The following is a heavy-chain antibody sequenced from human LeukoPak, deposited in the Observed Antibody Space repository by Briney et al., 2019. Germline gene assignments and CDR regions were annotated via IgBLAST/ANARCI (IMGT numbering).Heavy chain of an antibody. CDR1: GGSISSGVYY. J-gene: IGHJ6*02. Sequence: SETLSLTCTVSGGSISSGVYYWSWIRQHPGKGLEWIGYIYYSGSTNYNPSPKSRVTISVDTSKNQFSLKLSSVTAADTAVYYCARHLLYYYDSSGYSSYYYGMDVWGQGTTVTVSS. V-gene: IGHV4-61*08. D-gene: IGHD3-22*01. CDR2: IYYSGST. CDR3: ARHLLYYYDSSGYSSYYYGMDV.